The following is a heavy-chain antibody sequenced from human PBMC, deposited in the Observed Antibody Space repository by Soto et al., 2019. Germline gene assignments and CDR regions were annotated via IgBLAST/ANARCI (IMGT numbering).Heavy chain of an antibody. V-gene: IGHV3-23*01. J-gene: IGHJ5*02. D-gene: IGHD6-13*01. CDR2: ISGSGGST. CDR1: GFTFSSYA. CDR3: AKDAHGGIAEVDWFDP. Sequence: EVQLLESGGGLVQPGGSLRLSCTASGFTFSSYAMSWVRQAPGKGLEWVSAISGSGGSTYYADSVKGRFTISRDNSKNTLYLQRNSLTPEDTAVYYCAKDAHGGIAEVDWFDPWGQGTLVTVSS.